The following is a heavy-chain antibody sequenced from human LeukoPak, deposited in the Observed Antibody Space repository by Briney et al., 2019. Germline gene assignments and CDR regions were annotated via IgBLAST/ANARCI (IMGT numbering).Heavy chain of an antibody. CDR3: ARGKKRVVVVPAAPRRDYYMDV. CDR2: IHYSGNT. CDR1: GVSISRTTYY. D-gene: IGHD2-2*01. Sequence: SETLSLTCTVSGVSISRTTYYWGWIRQPPGKGLEWIGSIHYSGNTYYNPSLKSRVTISVDTSKNQFSLKLSSVTAADTAVYYCARGKKRVVVVPAAPRRDYYMDVWGKGTTVTVSS. J-gene: IGHJ6*03. V-gene: IGHV4-39*07.